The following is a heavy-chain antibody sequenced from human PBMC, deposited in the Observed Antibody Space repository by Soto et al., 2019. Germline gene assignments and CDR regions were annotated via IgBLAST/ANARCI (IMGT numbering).Heavy chain of an antibody. CDR1: GYTVTSYG. D-gene: IGHD4-17*01. Sequence: QVQLGQSGAEVKKPGASVKVSCKASGYTVTSYGISWVRQAPGQGLDWMGWSSGYNGNTNYAQKLQGRVTMTTDTSRSTAYMELGSLRADHTAVYYCARDVGYGDYDYWGQGTLVTVSS. V-gene: IGHV1-18*01. CDR2: SSGYNGNT. J-gene: IGHJ4*02. CDR3: ARDVGYGDYDY.